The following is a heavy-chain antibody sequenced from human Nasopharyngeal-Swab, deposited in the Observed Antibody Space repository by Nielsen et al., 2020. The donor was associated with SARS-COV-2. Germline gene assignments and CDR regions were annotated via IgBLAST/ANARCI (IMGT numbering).Heavy chain of an antibody. CDR3: ARDGYSSSWYDY. CDR1: GFTFSSYS. CDR2: ISSSSSYI. J-gene: IGHJ4*02. V-gene: IGHV3-21*01. D-gene: IGHD6-13*01. Sequence: GESLKISCAASGFTFSSYSMNWVRQAPGKGLEWVSSISSSSSYIYYADSVKGRFTISRDNAKNSLYLQMNSLRAEDTAVYYCARDGYSSSWYDYFGQGTLVTVSS.